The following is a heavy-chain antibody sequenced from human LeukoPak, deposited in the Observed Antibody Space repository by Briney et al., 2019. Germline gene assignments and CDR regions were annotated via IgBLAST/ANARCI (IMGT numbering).Heavy chain of an antibody. CDR2: ISYDGRDT. D-gene: IGHD6-19*01. CDR3: ARRSGIAVAGAFDY. J-gene: IGHJ4*02. CDR1: GFTFSSYG. V-gene: IGHV3-30*03. Sequence: PGKSLRLSCAASGFTFSSYGMHWVRQAPGKGLEWVAVISYDGRDTYYADSVKGRFTISRDSSKKTLYLQMNSLRAEDTAVYYCARRSGIAVAGAFDYWGQGTLVTVSS.